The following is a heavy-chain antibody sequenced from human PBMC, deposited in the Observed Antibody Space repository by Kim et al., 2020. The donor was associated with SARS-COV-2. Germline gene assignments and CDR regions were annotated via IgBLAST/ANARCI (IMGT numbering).Heavy chain of an antibody. CDR3: ARLNIGLPYDFWSGYRPYYYYGMDV. V-gene: IGHV3-7*01. CDR1: GFTFSSYW. J-gene: IGHJ6*02. CDR2: IKQDGSEK. Sequence: GGSLRLSCAASGFTFSSYWMSWVRQAPGKGLEWVANIKQDGSEKYYVDSVKGRFTISRDNAKNSLYLQMNSLRAEDTAVYYCARLNIGLPYDFWSGYRPYYYYGMDVWGQGTTVTVSS. D-gene: IGHD3-3*01.